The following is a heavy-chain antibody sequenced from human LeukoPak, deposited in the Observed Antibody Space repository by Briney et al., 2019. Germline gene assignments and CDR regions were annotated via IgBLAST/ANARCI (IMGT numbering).Heavy chain of an antibody. Sequence: GGSLRLSCAASGFTFSSYWMHWVRQAPGKGLVWVSRIKSDRSSTDYADSVKGRFTISRDNSKNTLYLQMNSLRAEDTAVYYCAKDREYYYGSGSPDAFDIWGQGTMVTVSS. CDR1: GFTFSSYW. CDR3: AKDREYYYGSGSPDAFDI. V-gene: IGHV3-74*01. CDR2: IKSDRSST. J-gene: IGHJ3*02. D-gene: IGHD3-10*01.